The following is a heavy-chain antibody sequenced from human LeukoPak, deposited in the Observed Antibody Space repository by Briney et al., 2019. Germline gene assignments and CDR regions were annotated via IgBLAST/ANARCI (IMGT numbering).Heavy chain of an antibody. Sequence: SETLSLTCTVSGGSISSYYWSWIRQPAGKGLEWIGRIYTSGSTNYNPSLKSRVTMSVDTSKNQFSLKLSSVTAADTAVYYCARVLGYCSSTSCYERAKNWFDPWGQGTLVTVSS. CDR3: ARVLGYCSSTSCYERAKNWFDP. V-gene: IGHV4-4*07. CDR1: GGSISSYY. D-gene: IGHD2-2*01. CDR2: IYTSGST. J-gene: IGHJ5*02.